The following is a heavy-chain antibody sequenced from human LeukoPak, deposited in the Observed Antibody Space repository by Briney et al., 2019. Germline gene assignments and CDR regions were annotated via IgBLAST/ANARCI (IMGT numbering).Heavy chain of an antibody. CDR1: GFTFDDYG. V-gene: IGHV3-20*04. J-gene: IGHJ4*02. D-gene: IGHD2-8*01. CDR3: ARALIGYYFDY. CDR2: IKWNGGST. Sequence: GGSLRLSCAASGFTFDDYGMSWVRQAPGKGLEWVSGIKWNGGSTGYADSVKGRFTISRDNAKNSLYLQMNSLRAEDTAVYYCARALIGYYFDYWGQGTLVTVSS.